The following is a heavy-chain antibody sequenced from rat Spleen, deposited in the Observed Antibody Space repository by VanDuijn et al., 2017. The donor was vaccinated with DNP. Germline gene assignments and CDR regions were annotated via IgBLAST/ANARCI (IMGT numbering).Heavy chain of an antibody. V-gene: IGHV5-31*01. CDR3: TTDFERGY. D-gene: IGHD1-11*01. CDR2: ITSGSGST. Sequence: EVQLVETGGGLVQPGGSLKLSCVASGFTFSNYWMYWIRQAPGKGLEWIASITSGSGSTSYLDSVRGRFTVSRDDVKNTLYLQMNSLRSEDTATFYCTTDFERGYWGQGVMVTVSS. CDR1: GFTFSNYW. J-gene: IGHJ2*01.